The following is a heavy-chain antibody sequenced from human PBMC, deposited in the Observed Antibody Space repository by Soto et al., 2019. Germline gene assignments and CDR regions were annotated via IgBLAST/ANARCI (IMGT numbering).Heavy chain of an antibody. Sequence: GGSLRLSCAASGFTFSSYWMSWVRQAPGKGLEWVANIKQDGSEKYYVDSVKGRFTISRDNGKKSLFLQMNSLRAEELAVYYCARAGKMEAVVAAKPLAYDYIWGSYRDRNYYYMDVWGKGTTVTVSS. D-gene: IGHD3-16*02. J-gene: IGHJ6*03. V-gene: IGHV3-7*01. CDR3: ARAGKMEAVVAAKPLAYDYIWGSYRDRNYYYMDV. CDR1: GFTFSSYW. CDR2: IKQDGSEK.